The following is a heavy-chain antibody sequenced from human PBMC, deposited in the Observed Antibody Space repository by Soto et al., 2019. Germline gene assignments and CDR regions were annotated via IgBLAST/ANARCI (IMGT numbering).Heavy chain of an antibody. J-gene: IGHJ6*03. CDR2: MNPNSGNT. V-gene: IGHV1-8*01. CDR3: ARGYGSGSYYNPWYYYYYMDV. CDR1: GYTFTSYD. Sequence: QVQLVQSGAEVQKPGASVKVSCKASGYTFTSYDINWVRQATGQGLEWMGWMNPNSGNTGYAQKFQGRVTMTRNTSISTAYMELSSLRSEDTAVYYCARGYGSGSYYNPWYYYYYMDVWGKGTTVTVSS. D-gene: IGHD3-10*01.